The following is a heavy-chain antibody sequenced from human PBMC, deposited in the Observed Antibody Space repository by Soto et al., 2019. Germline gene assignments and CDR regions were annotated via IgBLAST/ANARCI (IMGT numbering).Heavy chain of an antibody. CDR2: INGGNGNT. D-gene: IGHD6-19*01. V-gene: IGHV1-3*01. Sequence: ASVKVSCKTSGYTFTRYAMHWVRQAPGQRHEWMGWINGGNGNTKYAPKFQDRVTISRDTPASTVYMELSSLTSEDTAVYYCARDAAEAGNSNFDNWVHGTMVTVYS. J-gene: IGHJ4*01. CDR1: GYTFTRYA. CDR3: ARDAAEAGNSNFDN.